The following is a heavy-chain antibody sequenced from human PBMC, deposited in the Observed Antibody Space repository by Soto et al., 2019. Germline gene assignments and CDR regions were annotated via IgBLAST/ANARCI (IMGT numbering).Heavy chain of an antibody. CDR3: PKDPQADPWELRPFDY. D-gene: IGHD1-26*01. J-gene: IGHJ4*02. CDR2: ISGSGGST. Sequence: HPGGSLRLSCAASGFTFSSYAMSWVRQAPGKGLEWVSAISGSGGSTYYADSVKGRFTISRDNSKNTLYLQMNSLRAEDTAVYYCPKDPQADPWELRPFDYWGQGSLVTVSS. V-gene: IGHV3-23*01. CDR1: GFTFSSYA.